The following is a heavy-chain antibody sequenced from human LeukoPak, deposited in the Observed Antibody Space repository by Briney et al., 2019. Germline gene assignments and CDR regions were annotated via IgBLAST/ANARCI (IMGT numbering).Heavy chain of an antibody. J-gene: IGHJ4*02. V-gene: IGHV3-30*03. CDR1: GFPFFSYG. Sequence: GGSLRLSCVASGFPFFSYGMHWVRQAPGKGLEWVAAISSDGNNQNYADSVKGRFTITRDNSKNTVYLQMNSLRAEDTAVYYCARELFGSGSCPDGWGQGTLVTVSS. CDR2: ISSDGNNQ. CDR3: ARELFGSGSCPDG. D-gene: IGHD3-10*01.